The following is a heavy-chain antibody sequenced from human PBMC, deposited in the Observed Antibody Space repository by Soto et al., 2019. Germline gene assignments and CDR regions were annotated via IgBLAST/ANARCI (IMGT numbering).Heavy chain of an antibody. J-gene: IGHJ6*02. CDR1: GGSLSSGSFF. D-gene: IGHD6-13*01. V-gene: IGHV4-39*02. CDR3: ATEGVAGSRTLPYYSYYYGMDV. CDR2: IYFTGTS. Sequence: TSETLSLTCTVSGGSLSSGSFFWGWIRQPPGKGLEWIGHIYFTGTSSYSPSLKSRVTISVXXSKNQFSLELSSVTAADTAVYYCATEGVAGSRTLPYYSYYYGMDVWGQGTTVTV.